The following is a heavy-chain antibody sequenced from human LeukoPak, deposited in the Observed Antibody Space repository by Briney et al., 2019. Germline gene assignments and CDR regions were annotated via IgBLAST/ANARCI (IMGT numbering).Heavy chain of an antibody. CDR3: ARDEVFYYDSSGYPSDAFDI. J-gene: IGHJ3*02. D-gene: IGHD3-22*01. V-gene: IGHV4-39*07. CDR1: GGSISTGSYY. CDR2: IYHSGST. Sequence: PSETLSLTCTVSGGSISTGSYYWGWIRQPPGKGLEWIGSIYHSGSTYYNPSLKSRVTISVDTSKNQFSLKLSSVTAADTAVYYCARDEVFYYDSSGYPSDAFDIWGQGTMVTVSS.